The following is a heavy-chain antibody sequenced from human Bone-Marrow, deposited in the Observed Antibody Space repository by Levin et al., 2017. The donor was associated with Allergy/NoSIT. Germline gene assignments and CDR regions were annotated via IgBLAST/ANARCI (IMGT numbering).Heavy chain of an antibody. J-gene: IGHJ6*02. CDR2: ISGSGGST. V-gene: IGHV3-23*01. Sequence: GGSLRLSCAASGFTFSSYAMSWVRQAPGKGLEWVSAISGSGGSTYYADSVKGRFTISRDNSKNTLYLQMNSLRAEDTAVYYCATSELGYCSSTSCPGTYYYYGMDVWGQGTTVTVSS. CDR1: GFTFSSYA. D-gene: IGHD2-2*01. CDR3: ATSELGYCSSTSCPGTYYYYGMDV.